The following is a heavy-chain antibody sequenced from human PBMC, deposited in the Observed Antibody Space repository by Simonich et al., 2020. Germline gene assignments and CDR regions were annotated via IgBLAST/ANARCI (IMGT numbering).Heavy chain of an antibody. J-gene: IGHJ4*02. CDR2: ISSSSSYI. Sequence: EVQLVESGGGLVKPGGSLRLSCAASGFTFSSYSMNWVRQAPGRGLRWGSSISSSSSYIYNADSGKGRFTISRDNAKNSLYLQMNSLRAEDTAVYYCARANERDYWGQGTLVTVSS. D-gene: IGHD1-1*01. CDR3: ARANERDY. CDR1: GFTFSSYS. V-gene: IGHV3-21*01.